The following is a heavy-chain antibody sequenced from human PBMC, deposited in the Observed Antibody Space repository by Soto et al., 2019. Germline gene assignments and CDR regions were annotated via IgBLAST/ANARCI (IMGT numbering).Heavy chain of an antibody. CDR3: ARTVMPVGNLAAFDH. J-gene: IGHJ4*02. Sequence: ASETLSLTCNVSGGSVSSVKYFWSWIRKHPGKGLERIAYTYNKGNTNYNPSLKSRATISVDTSKNQCSLKLTSVTAADSAVYFCARTVMPVGNLAAFDHWGQGVLVTVSS. CDR2: TYNKGNT. CDR1: GGSVSSVKYF. V-gene: IGHV4-61*01. D-gene: IGHD7-27*01.